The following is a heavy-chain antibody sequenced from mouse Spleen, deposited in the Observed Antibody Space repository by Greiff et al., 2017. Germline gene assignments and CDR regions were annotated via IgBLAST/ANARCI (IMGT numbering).Heavy chain of an antibody. CDR3: ARGGITTVAEIFDY. CDR2: IYPGSGNT. D-gene: IGHD1-1*01. CDR1: GYTFTDYY. V-gene: IGHV1-76*01. Sequence: VQLQQSGAELVRPGASVKLSCKASGYTFTDYYINWVKQRPGQGLEWIARIYPGSGNTYYNEKFKGKATLTAEKSSSTAYMQLSSLTSEDSAVYFCARGGITTVAEIFDYWGQGTTLTVSS. J-gene: IGHJ2*01.